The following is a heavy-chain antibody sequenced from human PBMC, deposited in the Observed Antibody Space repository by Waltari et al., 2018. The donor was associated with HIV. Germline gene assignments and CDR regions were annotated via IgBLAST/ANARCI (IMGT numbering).Heavy chain of an antibody. CDR3: ARFDYDSKVDY. Sequence: EVQLVESGGGLVKPGGSLRLSCAASGFTFSSYSMNWARQAPGKGLELVSSISSSSSYIYYADSVKGRFTISRDNAKNSLYLQMNSLRAEDTAVYYCARFDYDSKVDYWGQGTLVTVSS. CDR2: ISSSSSYI. D-gene: IGHD3-22*01. V-gene: IGHV3-21*01. CDR1: GFTFSSYS. J-gene: IGHJ4*02.